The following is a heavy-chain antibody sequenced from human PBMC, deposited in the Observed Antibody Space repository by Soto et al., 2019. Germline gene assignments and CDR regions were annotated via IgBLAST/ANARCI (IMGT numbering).Heavy chain of an antibody. J-gene: IGHJ4*02. CDR2: IYHSGST. CDR1: GGSISSGGYS. V-gene: IGHV4-30-2*01. CDR3: ARGYCISTSCEYFDY. D-gene: IGHD2-2*01. Sequence: SETLSLTCAVSGGSISSGGYSWSWIRQPPGKGLEWIGYIYHSGSTYYNPSLKSRVTISVDRSKNQFSLKLSSVTAADTAVYYCARGYCISTSCEYFDYWGQGTLVTVSS.